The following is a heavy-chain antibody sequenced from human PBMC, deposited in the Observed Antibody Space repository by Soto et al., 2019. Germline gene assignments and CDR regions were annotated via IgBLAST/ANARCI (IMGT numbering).Heavy chain of an antibody. Sequence: EVQLVESGGGLVQPGRSLRLSCAASGFTFDDYAMHWVRQAPGKGLEWVSGISWNSGSIGEADSVKGRFTIARDNAKNSLYLQMNSLRAEDTALYYCAKAYDFWSGLFDYWGQGTLVTVSS. CDR2: ISWNSGSI. J-gene: IGHJ4*02. D-gene: IGHD3-3*01. CDR3: AKAYDFWSGLFDY. V-gene: IGHV3-9*01. CDR1: GFTFDDYA.